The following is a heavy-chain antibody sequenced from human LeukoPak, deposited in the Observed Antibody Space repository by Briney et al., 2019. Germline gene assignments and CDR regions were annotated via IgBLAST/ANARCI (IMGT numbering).Heavy chain of an antibody. J-gene: IGHJ6*02. CDR1: GFTFSSYA. D-gene: IGHD4-17*01. Sequence: GWSLRLSCPASGFTFSSYAMSWVRPAPGRGLEWFSAISGSGSSTHYEDSVKGRFTISRDNSRNTLYLQLNRLRAEDTAVYYCAKGAYGDYLRQIYYYYYGMDVWGQGTTVTVSS. CDR2: ISGSGSST. V-gene: IGHV3-23*01. CDR3: AKGAYGDYLRQIYYYYYGMDV.